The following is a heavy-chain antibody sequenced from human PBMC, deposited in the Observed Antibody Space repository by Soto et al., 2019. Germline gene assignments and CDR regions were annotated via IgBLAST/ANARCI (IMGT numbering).Heavy chain of an antibody. CDR3: VRSGHSFGGVV. D-gene: IGHD3-16*01. J-gene: IGHJ4*02. V-gene: IGHV4-59*13. Sequence: PSETLSLTCSVSGGSMSNYYGSWVRQPPGKGLEWIGYMYYSGRSNYNPSLKSRVAISIDTSKNQIYLNLRSVTAADTAVYYCVRSGHSFGGVVWGQGTLVTVSS. CDR2: MYYSGRS. CDR1: GGSMSNYY.